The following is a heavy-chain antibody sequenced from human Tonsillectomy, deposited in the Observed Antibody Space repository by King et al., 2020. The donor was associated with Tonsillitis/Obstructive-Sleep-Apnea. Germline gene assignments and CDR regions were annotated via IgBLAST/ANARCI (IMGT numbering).Heavy chain of an antibody. Sequence: VQLVESGGGVVQPGRSLRLSCAASGFTFSSYGMHWVRQAPGKGLEWVAVIWYDGSNKYYADSVKGRFTISRDNSKNTLYLQMNSLRAEDTAVYYCAREGGFDGDYYFDYWGQGPLVTVSS. D-gene: IGHD4-17*01. CDR3: AREGGFDGDYYFDY. CDR2: IWYDGSNK. J-gene: IGHJ4*02. V-gene: IGHV3-33*01. CDR1: GFTFSSYG.